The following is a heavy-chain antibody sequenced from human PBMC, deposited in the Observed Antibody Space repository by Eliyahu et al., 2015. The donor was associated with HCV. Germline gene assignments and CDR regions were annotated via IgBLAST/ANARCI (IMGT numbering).Heavy chain of an antibody. V-gene: IGHV1-46*01. CDR3: ARGAIYGSGSDVFDY. CDR2: INPSGGST. J-gene: IGHJ4*02. Sequence: QVQFVQSGAEVKXPGASVRLSCKASGYSFTDYYVHWVRQAPGQGPEWLGLINPSGGSTDFAHKFRGRVMMTRDTSANTVYMELSSLRSEDTAMYYCARGAIYGSGSDVFDYWGQGTLVIVSS. CDR1: GYSFTDYY. D-gene: IGHD3-10*01.